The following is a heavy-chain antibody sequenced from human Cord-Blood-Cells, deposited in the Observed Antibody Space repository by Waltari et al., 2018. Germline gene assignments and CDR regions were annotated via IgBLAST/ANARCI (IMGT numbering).Heavy chain of an antibody. CDR1: GFTFSSYW. V-gene: IGHV3-74*01. CDR2: INSDGSST. D-gene: IGHD1-26*01. J-gene: IGHJ4*02. CDR3: ARDRRAAT. Sequence: EVQLVESGGGVVQPGGSMRLSCAASGFTFSSYWVHGGRQAPGQGLVWVSRINSDGSSTSNADSVKGRFTISRDNAKNTLYLQMNSLRAEDTAVYYCARDRRAATWGQGTLVTVSS.